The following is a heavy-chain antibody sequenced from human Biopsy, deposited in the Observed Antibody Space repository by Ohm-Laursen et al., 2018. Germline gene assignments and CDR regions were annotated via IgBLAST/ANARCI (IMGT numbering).Heavy chain of an antibody. CDR2: INPKSGGT. D-gene: IGHD3-3*01. CDR1: GYTFTGYY. CDR3: ARDRWPHVTLLGLVVFDF. J-gene: IGHJ4*02. Sequence: ASVKVSCKAPGYTFTGYYLHWVRQAPGQGLEWMGWINPKSGGTHYLEEFRGRVTMTTDTSTSTAYMDLRSLRSDDTAVYYCARDRWPHVTLLGLVVFDFWGQGTLVIVSS. V-gene: IGHV1-2*02.